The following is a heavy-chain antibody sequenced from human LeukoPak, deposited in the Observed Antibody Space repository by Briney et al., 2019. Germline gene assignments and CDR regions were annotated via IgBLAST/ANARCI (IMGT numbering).Heavy chain of an antibody. CDR1: GFTFDDYG. Sequence: GGSLRLSCAASGFTFDDYGMSWVRQAPGKGLEWVSSISSSSSYIYYADSVKGRFTISRDNAKNSLYLQMNSLRAEDTAVYYCAREYYYGSGSYSGYWGQGTLVTVSS. CDR3: AREYYYGSGSYSGY. V-gene: IGHV3-21*01. D-gene: IGHD3-10*01. J-gene: IGHJ4*02. CDR2: ISSSSSYI.